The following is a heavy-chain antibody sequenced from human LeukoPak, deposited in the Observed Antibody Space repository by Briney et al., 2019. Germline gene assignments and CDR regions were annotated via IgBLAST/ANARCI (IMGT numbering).Heavy chain of an antibody. CDR3: ARKHESIGYSSGWYYDY. Sequence: SGPALVKPTQTLRLTCTFSGFSLSTSGMCVSWIRQPPGKALEWLALIDWDDDKYYSTSLKTRLTISKDTSKNQVVLTMTNMDPVDTATHYCARKHESIGYSSGWYYDYWGQGTLVTVSS. CDR1: GFSLSTSGMC. D-gene: IGHD6-19*01. CDR2: IDWDDDK. V-gene: IGHV2-70*01. J-gene: IGHJ4*02.